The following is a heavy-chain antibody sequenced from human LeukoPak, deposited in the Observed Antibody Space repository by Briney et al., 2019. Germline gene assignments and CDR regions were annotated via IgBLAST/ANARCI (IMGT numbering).Heavy chain of an antibody. Sequence: SETLSLTCTVSGYSISSGYYWNWIRQPPGGGLEWIGCIHPSGSAHYNPSLENRVTISLDTSNSRFFLNVNSVAAADTAVYYCARGIDAYKVGYWGQGTLVAVSS. CDR3: ARGIDAYKVGY. J-gene: IGHJ4*02. CDR1: GYSISSGYY. V-gene: IGHV4-38-2*02. CDR2: IHPSGSA. D-gene: IGHD5-24*01.